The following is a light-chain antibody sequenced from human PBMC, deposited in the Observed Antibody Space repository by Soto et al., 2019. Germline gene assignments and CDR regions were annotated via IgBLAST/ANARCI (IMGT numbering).Light chain of an antibody. CDR2: DVS. CDR1: SSDVGGYNY. Sequence: QSALTQPRSVSGSPGQSVTISCTGTSSDVGGYNYVSWYQQHPGKAPKLMIYDVSKRPSGVPDRFSASKSGNTASLTISGLPAEDEADYYCCSYAGSYPYVFGTGTKLTVL. CDR3: CSYAGSYPYV. V-gene: IGLV2-11*01. J-gene: IGLJ1*01.